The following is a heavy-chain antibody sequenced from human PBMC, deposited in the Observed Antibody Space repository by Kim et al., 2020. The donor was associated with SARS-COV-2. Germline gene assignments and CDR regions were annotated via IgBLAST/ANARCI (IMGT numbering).Heavy chain of an antibody. J-gene: IGHJ6*02. CDR3: ARELTGHYDSSGYYHYYYGMDV. CDR1: GFTFSSYW. CDR2: INSDGSST. D-gene: IGHD3-22*01. Sequence: GGSLRLSCAASGFTFSSYWMHWVRQAPGKGLVWVSRINSDGSSTSYADSVKGRFTISRDNAKNTLYLQMNSLRAEDTAVYYCARELTGHYDSSGYYHYYYGMDVWGQGTTVTVSS. V-gene: IGHV3-74*01.